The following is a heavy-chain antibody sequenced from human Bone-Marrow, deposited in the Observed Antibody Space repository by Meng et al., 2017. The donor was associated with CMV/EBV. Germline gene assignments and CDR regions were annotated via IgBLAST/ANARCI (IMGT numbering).Heavy chain of an antibody. V-gene: IGHV3-30*02. CDR1: GFTFDNYG. CDR3: AKDVLLFGGANAYFDC. Sequence: GESLKISCAASGFTFDNYGMHWVRQTPGKGLEWVAFIRHDGTNKYYGDSVKGRFTISRDNSKNTVYLQMNSLRPEETAIYYCAKDVLLFGGANAYFDCWGRGARVTVSS. CDR2: IRHDGTNK. D-gene: IGHD3-16*01. J-gene: IGHJ4*02.